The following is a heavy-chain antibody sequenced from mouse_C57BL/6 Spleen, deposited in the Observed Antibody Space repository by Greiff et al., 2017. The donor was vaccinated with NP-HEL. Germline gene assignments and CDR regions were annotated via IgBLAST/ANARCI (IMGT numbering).Heavy chain of an antibody. CDR2: ISSGSSTI. Sequence: EVQGVESGGGLVKPGGSLKLSCAASGFTFSDYGMHWVRQAPEKGLEWVAYISSGSSTIYYADTVKGRFTISRDNAKNNLFLQMTSLRSEDTAMYYCARVGLRLRGGAMDYWGQGTSVTVSS. D-gene: IGHD3-2*02. J-gene: IGHJ4*01. CDR3: ARVGLRLRGGAMDY. V-gene: IGHV5-17*01. CDR1: GFTFSDYG.